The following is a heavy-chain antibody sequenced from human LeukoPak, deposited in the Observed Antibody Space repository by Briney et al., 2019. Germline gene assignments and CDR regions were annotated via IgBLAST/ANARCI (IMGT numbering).Heavy chain of an antibody. CDR1: GYSISSGYY. D-gene: IGHD5-12*01. CDR2: IYHSGST. Sequence: SETLSLTCTVSGYSISSGYYWGWIRQPPGKGLEWIGSIYHSGSTYYNPSLKSRVTISVDTSKNQFSLKLSSVTAADTAVYYCARVIVAALRYFDYWGQGTLVTVSS. V-gene: IGHV4-38-2*02. J-gene: IGHJ4*02. CDR3: ARVIVAALRYFDY.